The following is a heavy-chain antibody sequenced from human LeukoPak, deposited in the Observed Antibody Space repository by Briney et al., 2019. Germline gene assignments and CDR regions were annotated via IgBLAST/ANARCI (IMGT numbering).Heavy chain of an antibody. J-gene: IGHJ2*01. CDR2: IHHSGRT. V-gene: IGHV4-31*01. CDR1: GGSISSGGYY. D-gene: IGHD2-15*01. Sequence: SQTLSLTCTVSGGSISSGGYYWSWIRQQPGKGLEWIGYIHHSGRTYYHPSLKGPVPTSVDTSKNQFSLKLTSVTAADTAVYYCARVGSARGWYFDLWGRGTLVTVSS. CDR3: ARVGSARGWYFDL.